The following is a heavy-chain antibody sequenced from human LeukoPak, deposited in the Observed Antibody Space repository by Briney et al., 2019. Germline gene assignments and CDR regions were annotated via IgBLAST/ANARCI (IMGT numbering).Heavy chain of an antibody. Sequence: GGSLRLSCAASGFTFSSYSMNWVRQAPGKGLEWVSSIGSSSSYIYYADSVKGRFTISRDNAKNSLYLQMNSLRAEDTAVYYCARVSGYDFWSGYRWIDYWGQGTLVTVSS. CDR3: ARVSGYDFWSGYRWIDY. J-gene: IGHJ4*02. CDR1: GFTFSSYS. V-gene: IGHV3-21*01. CDR2: IGSSSSYI. D-gene: IGHD3-3*01.